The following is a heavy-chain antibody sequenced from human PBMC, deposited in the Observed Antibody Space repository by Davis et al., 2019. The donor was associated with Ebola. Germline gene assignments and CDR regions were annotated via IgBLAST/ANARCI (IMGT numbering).Heavy chain of an antibody. CDR1: GGSISSYY. V-gene: IGHV3-66*01. CDR3: ARARGAYGGTYYFDC. D-gene: IGHD4-23*01. CDR2: IYSGGST. J-gene: IGHJ4*02. Sequence: ETLSLTCTVSGGSISSYYWSWVRQAPGKGLEWVSVIYSGGSTYYADSVKGRFTISRDNSKNTLYLQMNSLRAEDTAVYYCARARGAYGGTYYFDCWGQGTLVTVSS.